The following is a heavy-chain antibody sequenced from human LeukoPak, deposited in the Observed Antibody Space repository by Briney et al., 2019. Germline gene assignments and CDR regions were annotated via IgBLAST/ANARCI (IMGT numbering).Heavy chain of an antibody. V-gene: IGHV4-34*01. CDR2: INHNGST. D-gene: IGHD3-22*01. CDR3: ARDSGPDYYDSSGYLDP. Sequence: SETLSLTCAVYGGSFSGYYWSWIRQPPGKGLEWIGEINHNGSTNYNPSLKSRVTISVDTSKNQFSLKLSSVTAADTAVYYCARDSGPDYYDSSGYLDPWGQGTLVTVSS. J-gene: IGHJ5*02. CDR1: GGSFSGYY.